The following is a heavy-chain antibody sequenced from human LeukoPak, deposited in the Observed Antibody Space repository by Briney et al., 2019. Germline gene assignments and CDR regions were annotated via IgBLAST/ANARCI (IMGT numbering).Heavy chain of an antibody. CDR2: ISSSSSYI. CDR1: GFTFSSYS. V-gene: IGHV3-21*01. Sequence: GGSLRLSCAASGFTFSSYSMNWVRQAPGKGLEWVSSISSSSSYIYYADSVKGRFTISRDNAKNSRYLQMNSLRAEDTAVYYCAREGYDSGLGNDYWGQGTLVTVSS. D-gene: IGHD5-12*01. J-gene: IGHJ4*02. CDR3: AREGYDSGLGNDY.